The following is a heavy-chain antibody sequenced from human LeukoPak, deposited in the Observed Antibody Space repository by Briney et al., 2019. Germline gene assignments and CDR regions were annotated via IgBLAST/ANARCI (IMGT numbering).Heavy chain of an antibody. CDR1: GFTSSSYC. CDR3: ARLDRAVDGFFDY. D-gene: IGHD6-19*01. V-gene: IGHV3-7*01. Sequence: GGSLRLSCAASGFTSSSYCMIWVRQAPGKGLEWVANIKQDGSKKYYVDSVKGRFTISRDNAKTSLYLKMNSLRAEDTAVYYCARLDRAVDGFFDYWGQGTLVTVYS. J-gene: IGHJ4*02. CDR2: IKQDGSKK.